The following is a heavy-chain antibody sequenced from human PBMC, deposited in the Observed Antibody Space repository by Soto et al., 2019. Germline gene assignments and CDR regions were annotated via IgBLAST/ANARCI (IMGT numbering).Heavy chain of an antibody. CDR1: GFTFSNFA. V-gene: IGHV3-23*01. D-gene: IGHD1-1*01. CDR2: ISGSGDDT. Sequence: QLLVSGGGFVQPGGSLRLSCVASGFTFSNFAMAWVRQAPGEGLEWVSAISGSGDDTFYADSMKGRFTISRDNSKDTLYLQINSLRAEDTAVYYCANPIPKTGTTFGFWGQGTLVTVSS. CDR3: ANPIPKTGTTFGF. J-gene: IGHJ4*02.